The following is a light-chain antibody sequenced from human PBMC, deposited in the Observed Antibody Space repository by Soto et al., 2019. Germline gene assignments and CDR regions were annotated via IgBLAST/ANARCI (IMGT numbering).Light chain of an antibody. CDR3: QQYNSYSWT. CDR2: DAS. J-gene: IGKJ1*01. Sequence: DIHMTQSPSTLSASVGDRVTITCRASQSISSWLAWYQQKPGKAPKLLIYDASSLESGVPSRFSGSGSGTEFTLTISSLQPDDSVTYYCQQYNSYSWTFGQGTKVEIK. CDR1: QSISSW. V-gene: IGKV1-5*01.